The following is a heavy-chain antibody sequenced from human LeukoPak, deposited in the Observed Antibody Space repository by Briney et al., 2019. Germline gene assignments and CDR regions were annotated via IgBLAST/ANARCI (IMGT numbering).Heavy chain of an antibody. V-gene: IGHV1-69*05. CDR3: ARVSYSNLFDY. CDR2: IIPIFGTA. Sequence: SVKVSCKASGGTFSSYAIRWVRQAPGQGLEWMGRIIPIFGTANYAQKFQGRVTIPTDESTSTAYMELSSLRSEDTAVYYCARVSYSNLFDYWGQGTLVTVSS. J-gene: IGHJ4*02. CDR1: GGTFSSYA. D-gene: IGHD6-13*01.